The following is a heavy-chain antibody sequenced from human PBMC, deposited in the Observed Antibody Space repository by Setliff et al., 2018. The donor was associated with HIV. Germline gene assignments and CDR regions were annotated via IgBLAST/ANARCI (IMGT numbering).Heavy chain of an antibody. CDR2: IYHSGST. V-gene: IGHV4-4*02. Sequence: SETLSLTCAVSGGSISSSNWWSWVRQPPGKGLEWIGEIYHSGSTNYIPSLKSRITISLDTSKNQFSLKLTSVTAADTAVYYCASRDTSRYFDDYWGQGTLVTVSS. D-gene: IGHD3-22*01. CDR1: GGSISSSNW. J-gene: IGHJ4*02. CDR3: ASRDTSRYFDDY.